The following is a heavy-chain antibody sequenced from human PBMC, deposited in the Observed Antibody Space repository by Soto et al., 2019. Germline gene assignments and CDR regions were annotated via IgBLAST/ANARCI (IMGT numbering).Heavy chain of an antibody. Sequence: EVQLLESGGGLVQPGGSLRLSCAASGFTFSSYAMSWVRQAPGKGLEWVSAISGSGGSTYYADSVKGRFTISRDNSKNTLYLQMNSLRAEDTAVYYCAKAENGDYGDYAQYYYYYYGMDVWGQGTTVTVSS. CDR1: GFTFSSYA. CDR2: ISGSGGST. D-gene: IGHD4-17*01. CDR3: AKAENGDYGDYAQYYYYYYGMDV. J-gene: IGHJ6*02. V-gene: IGHV3-23*01.